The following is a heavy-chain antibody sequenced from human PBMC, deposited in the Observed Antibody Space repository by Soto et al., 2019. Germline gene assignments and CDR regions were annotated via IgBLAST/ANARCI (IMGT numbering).Heavy chain of an antibody. CDR2: IYYSGST. J-gene: IGHJ4*02. CDR1: GGSISSGDYY. CDR3: ARLGGSYGVPHFDY. D-gene: IGHD1-26*01. Sequence: SETLSLTCTVSGGSISSGDYYWSWIRQPPGKGLEWIGYIYYSGSTYYNPSLKSRVTISVDTSKNQFSLKLSSVTAADTAVYYCARLGGSYGVPHFDYWGQGTLVTVSS. V-gene: IGHV4-30-4*01.